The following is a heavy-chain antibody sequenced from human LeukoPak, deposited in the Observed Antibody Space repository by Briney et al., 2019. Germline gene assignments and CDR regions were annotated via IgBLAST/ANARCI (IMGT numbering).Heavy chain of an antibody. CDR1: GFTFSSYT. J-gene: IGHJ4*02. D-gene: IGHD3-22*01. V-gene: IGHV3-48*01. CDR3: AGDRTMIVVPNDYFDY. CDR2: ISSSSTI. Sequence: GGSLRLSCAASGFTFSSYTMNWVRQAPGKGLEWISYISSSSTIYYADSVKGRFTISKDNAKNSLYLQMNRLRAEDTAVYYCAGDRTMIVVPNDYFDYWGQGTLVTVSS.